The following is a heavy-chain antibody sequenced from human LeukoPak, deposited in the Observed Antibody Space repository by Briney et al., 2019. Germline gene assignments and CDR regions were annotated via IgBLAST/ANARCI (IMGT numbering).Heavy chain of an antibody. CDR1: GFTVSSNY. CDR3: ARMGGYYDSSGSPVDAFDI. Sequence: GWSLRLSCAASGFTVSSNYMSGVRQAPGKGLEWVSVIYSGGSTYYADSVKGRFTISRHNSKNTLYLQMNSLRAEDTAVYYCARMGGYYDSSGSPVDAFDIWGQGTMVTVSS. D-gene: IGHD3-22*01. V-gene: IGHV3-53*04. CDR2: IYSGGST. J-gene: IGHJ3*02.